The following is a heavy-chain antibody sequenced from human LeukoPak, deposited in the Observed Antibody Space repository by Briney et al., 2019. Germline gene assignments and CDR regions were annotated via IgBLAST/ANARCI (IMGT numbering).Heavy chain of an antibody. Sequence: PGGSLRLSCAASGFTFSDYYIGWIRQAPGKGLEWGSYISTSGRYTNYTDSVKGRFTISRDNAKNSLFLHMNTLRAEDTAVYYCARVASMTMICDFWGQGTLVTVSS. J-gene: IGHJ4*02. V-gene: IGHV3-11*06. D-gene: IGHD3-22*01. CDR1: GFTFSDYY. CDR2: ISTSGRYT. CDR3: ARVASMTMICDF.